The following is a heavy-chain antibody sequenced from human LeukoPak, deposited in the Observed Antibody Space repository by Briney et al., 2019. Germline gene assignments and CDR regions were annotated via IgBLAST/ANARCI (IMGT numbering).Heavy chain of an antibody. J-gene: IGHJ1*01. CDR3: ARDPYPDYYDSSGSPGYFQH. CDR2: IWYDGSNK. D-gene: IGHD3-22*01. V-gene: IGHV3-33*01. CDR1: GFTFSSYG. Sequence: GGSLRLSCAASGFTFSSYGMHWVRQAPGKGLEWVAVIWYDGSNKYYADSVKGRFTISRDNSKNTLYLQMNSLRAEDTAVYYCARDPYPDYYDSSGSPGYFQHWGQGTLVTVSS.